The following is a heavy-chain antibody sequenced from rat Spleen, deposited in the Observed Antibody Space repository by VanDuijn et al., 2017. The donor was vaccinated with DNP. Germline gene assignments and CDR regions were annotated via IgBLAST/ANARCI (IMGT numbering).Heavy chain of an antibody. CDR1: GFTFSNYY. CDR2: LSTGGGIT. J-gene: IGHJ4*01. Sequence: EVQLVESGGGLVQPGRSLKLSCAASGFTFSNYYMAWVRQAPTKGLELVAYLSTGGGITYYRDSVKGRFTISRDNAKSTLYLQMDSLRSEDTATYYCATYPGILMDAWGQGASVTVSS. V-gene: IGHV5-27*01. CDR3: ATYPGILMDA. D-gene: IGHD1-4*01.